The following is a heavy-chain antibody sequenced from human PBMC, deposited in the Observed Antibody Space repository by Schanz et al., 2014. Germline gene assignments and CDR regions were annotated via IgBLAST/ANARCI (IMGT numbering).Heavy chain of an antibody. CDR3: GRAGTGMAGWYFEL. J-gene: IGHJ2*01. CDR2: ISNNGDST. V-gene: IGHV3-64D*06. D-gene: IGHD5-18*01. Sequence: DVQLVESGGGLVQPGKSLRLSCAASGFTFSTFAMHWVRQAPGKGLEYISAISNNGDSTYYADSVKGRFTISRDNSKNTLFLQMSSLRVDDMAVYYCGRAGTGMAGWYFELWGRGTLVTVSS. CDR1: GFTFSTFA.